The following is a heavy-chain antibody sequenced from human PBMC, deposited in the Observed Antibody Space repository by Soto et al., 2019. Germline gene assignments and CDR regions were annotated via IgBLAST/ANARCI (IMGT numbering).Heavy chain of an antibody. D-gene: IGHD2-2*01. V-gene: IGHV3-21*01. J-gene: IGHJ6*02. CDR1: GFTFSSYS. CDR3: ARVEGYCSSTSCYYGMDV. CDR2: ISSSSYI. Sequence: PGGSLRLSCAASGFTFSSYSMNWVRQAPGKGLEWVSSISSSSYIYYADSVKGRFTISRDNAKDSLYLQMNSLRAEDTAVYYCARVEGYCSSTSCYYGMDVWGQGTTVTVSS.